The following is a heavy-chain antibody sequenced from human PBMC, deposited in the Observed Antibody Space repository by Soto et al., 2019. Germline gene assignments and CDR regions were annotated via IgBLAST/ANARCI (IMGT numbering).Heavy chain of an antibody. Sequence: PSETLSLTCTVSGGSISSGDYYWSWIRQPPGKGLEWIGYIYYSGSTYYNPSLKSRVTISVDTSKNQFSLKLSSVTAADTAVYYCARGPDCSGGSCYSVSWFDPWGQGTLVTVSS. V-gene: IGHV4-30-4*01. CDR3: ARGPDCSGGSCYSVSWFDP. CDR2: IYYSGST. J-gene: IGHJ5*02. D-gene: IGHD2-15*01. CDR1: GGSISSGDYY.